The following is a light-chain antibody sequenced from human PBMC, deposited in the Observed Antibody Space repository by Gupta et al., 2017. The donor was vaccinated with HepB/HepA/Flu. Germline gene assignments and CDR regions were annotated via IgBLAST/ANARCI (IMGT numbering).Light chain of an antibody. J-gene: IGKJ3*01. CDR2: LGS. CDR3: MQARQTLFT. V-gene: IGKV2-28*01. Sequence: DIVLTQSPLSLLVTPGEPASISCRSSQSLLHSNGYNYLDWYLQKPGQSPQLLIYLGSNRASGVPDRFSGSGSGTDFTLKISRVEAEDVGVYYCMQARQTLFTFGPGTKVDIK. CDR1: QSLLHSNGYNY.